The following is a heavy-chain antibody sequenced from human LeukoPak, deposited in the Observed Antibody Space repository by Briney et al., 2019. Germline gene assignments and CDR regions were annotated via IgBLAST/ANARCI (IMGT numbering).Heavy chain of an antibody. V-gene: IGHV6-1*01. J-gene: IGHJ1*01. CDR1: GDSVSSNSAA. CDR2: TYYRSEWYN. D-gene: IGHD3-22*01. CDR3: AQADSTGYFYFQH. Sequence: SQTLSLTCAISGDSVSSNSAAWNWIRQSPSRGLEWLGRTYYRSEWYNDYAVSVKSRININPDTSKNQFSLQLNSVAPEDTAVYYCAQADSTGYFYFQHWGQGTLVTVSS.